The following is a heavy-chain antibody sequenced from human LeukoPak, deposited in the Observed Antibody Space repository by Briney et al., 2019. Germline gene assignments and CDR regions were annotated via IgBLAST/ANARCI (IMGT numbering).Heavy chain of an antibody. CDR1: GFTFSSYA. CDR2: ISGSGTNT. V-gene: IGHV3-23*01. J-gene: IGHJ4*02. CDR3: AKDAFLTLDY. Sequence: PGGSLRLSCAASGFTFSSYAMSWVRQAPGKGLEWVSAISGSGTNTDYADSVKGRFTISRDNSKNTLYLQMNSLRAEDTAVYYCAKDAFLTLDYWGQGTLVTVSS. D-gene: IGHD2/OR15-2a*01.